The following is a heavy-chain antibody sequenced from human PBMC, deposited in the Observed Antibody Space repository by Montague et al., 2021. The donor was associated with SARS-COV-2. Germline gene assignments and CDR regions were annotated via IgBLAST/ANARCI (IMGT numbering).Heavy chain of an antibody. V-gene: IGHV2-70*04. D-gene: IGHD3-9*01. J-gene: IGHJ3*02. Sequence: VKPTQTLTLTCTLSGFSLSTGGMRASWIRQPPGKALEWLARIXWDDDKFYSTSLKTRLTISKDTSKNQVVLTMTNMDPVDTATYYCARSYYDILTNYYDAFDIWGQGTMVTVSS. CDR1: GFSLSTGGMR. CDR2: IXWDDDK. CDR3: ARSYYDILTNYYDAFDI.